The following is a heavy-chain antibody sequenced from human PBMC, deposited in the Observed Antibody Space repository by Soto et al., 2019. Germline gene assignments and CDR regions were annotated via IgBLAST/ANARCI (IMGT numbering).Heavy chain of an antibody. V-gene: IGHV4-31*03. CDR1: GGSISSGGYY. CDR3: ASERNWWIDD. Sequence: QVQLQESGPGLVKPSQTLSLTCTVSGGSISSGGYYWSWIRQHPGKGLEWIGYIYYSGSTYYNPSLKSRVTISVDTSKHKFSLKLRSVTAADTAVYDFASERNWWIDDWGHGTLVTVSS. CDR2: IYYSGST. D-gene: IGHD2-8*02. J-gene: IGHJ4*01.